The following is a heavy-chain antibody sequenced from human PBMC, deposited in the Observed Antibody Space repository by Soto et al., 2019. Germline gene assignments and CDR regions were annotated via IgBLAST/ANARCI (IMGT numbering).Heavy chain of an antibody. Sequence: ASVKVCCKACGYTFTSYYINWVRQETGQGLEWIGWMNPNSGNTGYAQKLQGRVTMTRNTSISTAYMELSSLRSEDTAVYYCARDGVQLERRGGQYYYYYYGMDVWGQGTTVTVSS. CDR1: GYTFTSYY. D-gene: IGHD1-1*01. J-gene: IGHJ6*02. CDR3: ARDGVQLERRGGQYYYYYYGMDV. V-gene: IGHV1-8*01. CDR2: MNPNSGNT.